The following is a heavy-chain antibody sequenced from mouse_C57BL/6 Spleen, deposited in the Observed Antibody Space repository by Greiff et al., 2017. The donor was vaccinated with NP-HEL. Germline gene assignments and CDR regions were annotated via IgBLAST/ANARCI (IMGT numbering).Heavy chain of an antibody. CDR3: ARGLPTFWYFDV. Sequence: EVKLVESGPSLVRPSQTLSLTCTVTVFSINIACYWIWLRQFPGNKLEYIGYTFYSGITYYNPSLESRTYITRDTSKNQFSLKLSSVTAEDTATYYCARGLPTFWYFDVWGTGTTVTVSS. CDR2: TFYSGIT. CDR1: VFSINIACY. J-gene: IGHJ1*03. D-gene: IGHD5-1*01. V-gene: IGHV3-3*01.